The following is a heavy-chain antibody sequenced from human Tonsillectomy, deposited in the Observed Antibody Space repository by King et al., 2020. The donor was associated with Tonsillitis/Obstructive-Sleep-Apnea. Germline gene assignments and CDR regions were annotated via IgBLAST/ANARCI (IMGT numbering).Heavy chain of an antibody. Sequence: VQLVESGGGVVQPGRSLRLSCAASGITFSSYGMHWVRQAPGKGLEWVAGISYDGSHKFNADSVKGRFTISRDNSKNTVYLQMNSLRAEETAGYYCAKDRLDYYDSSGYYYGGFDYWGQGTLVTVSS. CDR1: GITFSSYG. J-gene: IGHJ4*02. CDR3: AKDRLDYYDSSGYYYGGFDY. V-gene: IGHV3-30*18. D-gene: IGHD3-22*01. CDR2: ISYDGSHK.